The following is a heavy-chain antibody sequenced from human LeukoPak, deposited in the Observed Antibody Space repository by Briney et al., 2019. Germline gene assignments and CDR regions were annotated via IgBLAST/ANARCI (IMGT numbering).Heavy chain of an antibody. CDR3: ARARATVVTRDAFDI. CDR2: ISGSGGST. D-gene: IGHD4-23*01. CDR1: GFTFSGYG. J-gene: IGHJ3*02. Sequence: GGSLRLSCAASGFTFSGYGMSWVRQAPGKGLKWVSAISGSGGSTYYADSVKGRITISRDNSKNTLYLQMNSLRAEDTAVYYCARARATVVTRDAFDIWGQGTMVTVSS. V-gene: IGHV3-23*01.